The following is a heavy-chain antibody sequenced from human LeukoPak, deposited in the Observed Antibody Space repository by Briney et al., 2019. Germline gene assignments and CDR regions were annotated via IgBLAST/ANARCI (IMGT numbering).Heavy chain of an antibody. J-gene: IGHJ5*02. Sequence: GGSLRLSCAASGFTFSSYAMSWVRQAPGKGLEWVSAISGSGGSTYYADSVKGRFTISRDNSKNTLYLQMNSLRAEDTAVYYCAKAQRYCSSTSCHEGWFDPWGQGTLVTFSS. CDR2: ISGSGGST. D-gene: IGHD2-2*01. CDR1: GFTFSSYA. CDR3: AKAQRYCSSTSCHEGWFDP. V-gene: IGHV3-23*01.